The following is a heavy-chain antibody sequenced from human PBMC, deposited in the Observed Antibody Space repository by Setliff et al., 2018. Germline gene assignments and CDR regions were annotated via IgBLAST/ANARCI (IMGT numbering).Heavy chain of an antibody. V-gene: IGHV4-4*03. CDR2: IYHDGNT. CDR1: GASINSLSW. Sequence: PETLSLTCAVTGASINSLSWWSWVRQSPGKGLEWIGEIYHDGNTKFKPYVHYNPSLKSRVTISIDKSKNQFSLKLTSVTAADTAVYYCARAHTWSLPNDNSGYPGWFDPWGQGTLVTVSS. D-gene: IGHD3-22*01. J-gene: IGHJ5*02. CDR3: ARAHTWSLPNDNSGYPGWFDP.